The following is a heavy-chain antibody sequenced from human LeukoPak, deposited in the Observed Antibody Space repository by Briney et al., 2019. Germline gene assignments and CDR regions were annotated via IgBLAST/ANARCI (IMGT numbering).Heavy chain of an antibody. CDR2: ISSSSSYI. CDR3: AREPAD. V-gene: IGHV3-21*01. Sequence: ETLSLTCTVPGGSISGYYWSWIRQPPGKGLEWVSSISSSSSYIYYADSVKGRFTISRDNAKNSLYLQMNSLRAEDTAVYYCAREPADWGQGTLVTVSS. D-gene: IGHD2-2*01. J-gene: IGHJ4*02. CDR1: GGSISGYY.